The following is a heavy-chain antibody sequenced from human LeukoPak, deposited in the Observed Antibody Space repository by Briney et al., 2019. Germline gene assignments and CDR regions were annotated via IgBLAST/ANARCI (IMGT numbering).Heavy chain of an antibody. J-gene: IGHJ6*03. Sequence: ASVKVSCKPSRYTFTGYGIILVRQAPGQGLEWMGWISAYNGNTNYAQKVQGRVTMTTDTSTSTAYMELRSLTSDDTAMYYCARSDSSGRYGGYFYYYMDVWGKGTTVTVSS. CDR2: ISAYNGNT. D-gene: IGHD6-19*01. CDR1: RYTFTGYG. V-gene: IGHV1-18*01. CDR3: ARSDSSGRYGGYFYYYMDV.